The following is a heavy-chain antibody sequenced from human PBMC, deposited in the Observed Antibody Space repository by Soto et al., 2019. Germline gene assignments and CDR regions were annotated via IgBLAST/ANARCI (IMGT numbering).Heavy chain of an antibody. V-gene: IGHV3-21*01. D-gene: IGHD1-1*01. CDR1: GFTFSSYG. CDR2: ISSSSSYI. Sequence: ESGGGLVKPGGSLRLSCAASGFTFSSYGMNWVRQAPGKGLEWVSSISSSSSYIYYADSVKGRFTISRDNAKNSLYLQMNSLRGEDPGVYSGARDGGTRGGGYFDLWGRGTLVTVSS. CDR3: ARDGGTRGGGYFDL. J-gene: IGHJ2*01.